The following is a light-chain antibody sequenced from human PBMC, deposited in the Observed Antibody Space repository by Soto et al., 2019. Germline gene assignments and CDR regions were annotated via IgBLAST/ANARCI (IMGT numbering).Light chain of an antibody. CDR3: LQALQAAS. Sequence: DIVLTQSPLSLPVTPGEPASISCRSNQSLLHANGYNYLDWYLQKPGQTPQLLIYLGSTRASGVPDRFSGSGSGTDFTLKITRVEAEDVGFYYCLQALQAASVGPGTKVDIK. J-gene: IGKJ3*01. CDR1: QSLLHANGYNY. CDR2: LGS. V-gene: IGKV2-28*01.